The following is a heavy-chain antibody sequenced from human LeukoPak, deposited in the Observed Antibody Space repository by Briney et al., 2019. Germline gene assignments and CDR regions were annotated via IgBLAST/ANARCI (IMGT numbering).Heavy chain of an antibody. V-gene: IGHV3-66*01. J-gene: IGHJ6*03. Sequence: GGSLRLSCAASGFTFSSYNMNWVRQAPGKGLEWVSVIYSGGSTYYADSVKGRFTISRDNSKNTLYLQMNSLRAEDTAVYYCARGGPYSYGPNYYYMDVWGKGTTVTISS. CDR2: IYSGGST. CDR3: ARGGPYSYGPNYYYMDV. D-gene: IGHD5-18*01. CDR1: GFTFSSYN.